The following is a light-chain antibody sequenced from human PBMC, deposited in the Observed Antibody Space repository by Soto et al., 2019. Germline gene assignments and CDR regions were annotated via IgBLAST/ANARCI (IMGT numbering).Light chain of an antibody. V-gene: IGKV2-28*01. CDR1: QSLLHSNGYNY. CDR2: LGS. Sequence: DIVMTQSPLSLPVTPGEPASISCRSSQSLLHSNGYNYLDWYLQKPGQSPQLLIYLGSNRASGVPDRCSGSGSGTNFTLNISSVEAEDVGVYYCMQALQTPPWTFGQGTKVEIK. J-gene: IGKJ1*01. CDR3: MQALQTPPWT.